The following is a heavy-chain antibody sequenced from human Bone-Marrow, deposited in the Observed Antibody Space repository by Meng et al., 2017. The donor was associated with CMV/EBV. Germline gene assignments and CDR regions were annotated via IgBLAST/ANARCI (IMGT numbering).Heavy chain of an antibody. D-gene: IGHD3-22*01. V-gene: IGHV3-30*04. CDR2: ISYDGTNK. CDR1: GFTFNYYT. Sequence: GGSLRLSCAASGFTFNYYTMHWVRQAPGKGLEWVAVISYDGTNKYYADSVKGRFTISRDNSNSALYLQMNSLRVEDTAVYYCAREQHPYGSNPDFRYWGQGTLVTVSS. J-gene: IGHJ4*02. CDR3: AREQHPYGSNPDFRY.